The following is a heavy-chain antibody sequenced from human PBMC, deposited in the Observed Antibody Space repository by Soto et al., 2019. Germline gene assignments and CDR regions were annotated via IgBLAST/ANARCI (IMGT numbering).Heavy chain of an antibody. CDR2: ISAYNVST. Sequence: ASVKVSCKASGYTFTSYGISWVRQAPGQGLEWMGWISAYNVSTNYAHKLQGRVTMTTDTSTSTAYMELRSLRSDDTAVYYCASRPPYSGSSYYNYGVEGWGQGTTVILSS. CDR1: GYTFTSYG. D-gene: IGHD6-6*01. V-gene: IGHV1-18*01. CDR3: ASRPPYSGSSYYNYGVEG. J-gene: IGHJ6*02.